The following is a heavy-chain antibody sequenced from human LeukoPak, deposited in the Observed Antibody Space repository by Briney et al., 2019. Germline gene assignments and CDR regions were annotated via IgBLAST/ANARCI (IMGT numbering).Heavy chain of an antibody. CDR2: INPGGGST. CDR1: GYTFTSNY. J-gene: IGHJ4*02. V-gene: IGHV1-46*01. CDR3: ARDRENWNSAGLDY. D-gene: IGHD1-7*01. Sequence: ASVKVSCEASGYTFTSNYMHWVRQAPGQGLEWMGMINPGGGSTSYAQKFQGRVTVTRDTSTSTVYMDLSSLRSEDTAVYYCARDRENWNSAGLDYWGQGTLVTVSS.